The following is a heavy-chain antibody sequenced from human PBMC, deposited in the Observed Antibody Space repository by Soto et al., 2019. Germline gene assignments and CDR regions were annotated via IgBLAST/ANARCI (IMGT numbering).Heavy chain of an antibody. Sequence: SETLSLTCAVYGGSFSGYYWTWIRQPPGTGLEWIGEINHSGSTNYNPSLKSRVTISVDTSKNQFSLKLTSVTAADTAVYYCERDKITGLFDYCGQXTLVTVSS. CDR2: INHSGST. D-gene: IGHD2-8*02. J-gene: IGHJ4*02. V-gene: IGHV4-34*01. CDR1: GGSFSGYY. CDR3: ERDKITGLFDY.